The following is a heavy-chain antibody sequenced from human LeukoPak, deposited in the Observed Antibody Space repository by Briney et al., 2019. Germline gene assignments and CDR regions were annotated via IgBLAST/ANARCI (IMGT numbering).Heavy chain of an antibody. J-gene: IGHJ6*02. CDR2: IYYSGST. V-gene: IGHV4-59*01. Sequence: SETLSLTCTVSGGSISSYYWSWIRQPPGKGLEWIGYIYYSGSTNYNPSLKSRVTISVDTSKNQFSLKRSSVTAADTAVYYCARSASGCSPEYYYYYGMDVWGQGTTVTVSS. D-gene: IGHD3-3*01. CDR3: ARSASGCSPEYYYYYGMDV. CDR1: GGSISSYY.